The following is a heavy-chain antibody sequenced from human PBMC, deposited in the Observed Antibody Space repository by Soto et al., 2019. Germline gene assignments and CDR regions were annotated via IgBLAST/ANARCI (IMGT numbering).Heavy chain of an antibody. V-gene: IGHV1-18*01. D-gene: IGHD3-22*01. CDR2: ISAYNGNT. J-gene: IGHJ4*02. Sequence: QVQLVQSGAEVKQPGASVKVSCKASGYTFTSYGISWVRQAPGQGLEWMGWISAYNGNTNYAQKLQGRVTMTTDTSKSKAYMELRSLRSEDTAVYYCARYYYESSGYYYHIGYWGQGTLVTVSS. CDR3: ARYYYESSGYYYHIGY. CDR1: GYTFTSYG.